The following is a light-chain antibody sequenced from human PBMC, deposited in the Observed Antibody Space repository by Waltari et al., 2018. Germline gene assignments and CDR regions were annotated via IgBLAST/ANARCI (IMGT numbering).Light chain of an antibody. J-gene: IGKJ1*01. CDR2: HTS. CDR1: QSVSSTH. V-gene: IGKV3-20*01. Sequence: EIVLTQSPGTLSLSPGERATLSCRASQSVSSTHLAWYQQKPGQAPRLLIYHTSSRATGIPDRFSGSGSGTDFTLTISRLEPEDFAVYYCHQYGTSPRTFGQGTKVEIK. CDR3: HQYGTSPRT.